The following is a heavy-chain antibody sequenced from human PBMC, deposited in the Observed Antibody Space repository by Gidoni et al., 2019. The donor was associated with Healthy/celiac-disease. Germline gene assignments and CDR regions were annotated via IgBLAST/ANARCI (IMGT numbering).Heavy chain of an antibody. CDR3: ARGGDSSGWYLVGWFDP. D-gene: IGHD6-19*01. J-gene: IGHJ5*02. CDR1: GYTFTSYY. V-gene: IGHV1-46*04. CDR2: INPSGGST. Sequence: QVQLVQSGAEVKKPGASVKVSCKASGYTFTSYYMHWVRQAPGQGLEWMGIINPSGGSTSYAQKLQGRVTMTRDTSTSTVYMELSSLRSEDTAVYYCARGGDSSGWYLVGWFDPWGQGTLVTVSS.